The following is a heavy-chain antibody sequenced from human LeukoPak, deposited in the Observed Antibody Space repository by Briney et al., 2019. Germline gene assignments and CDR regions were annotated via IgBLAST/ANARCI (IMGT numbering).Heavy chain of an antibody. CDR2: TNLKSGGL. J-gene: IGHJ4*02. V-gene: IGHV1-2*02. CDR1: GYTFSGYH. CDR3: AGDDGKYNTDY. Sequence: GASVKVSCKASGYTFSGYHMHWVRQAPGQGLEWMGLTNLKSGGLNYAQKFQGRVTMTRDTSISTAYMELTRLTSDDTAVYYCAGDDGKYNTDYWGQGTLVTVSS. D-gene: IGHD1-1*01.